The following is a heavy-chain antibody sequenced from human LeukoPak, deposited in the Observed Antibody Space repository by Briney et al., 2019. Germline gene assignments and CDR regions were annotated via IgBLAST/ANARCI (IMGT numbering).Heavy chain of an antibody. CDR1: GYTFTGYY. CDR3: ARTNYAWGETDY. V-gene: IGHV1-2*02. CDR2: INPNSGGT. J-gene: IGHJ4*02. D-gene: IGHD4/OR15-4a*01. Sequence: ASVKVSCKASGYTFTGYYMHWVRQAPGQGLGWMGWINPNSGGTNYAQKFQGRVTMTRDTSISTAYMELSRLRSDDTAVYYCARTNYAWGETDYWGQGTLVTVSS.